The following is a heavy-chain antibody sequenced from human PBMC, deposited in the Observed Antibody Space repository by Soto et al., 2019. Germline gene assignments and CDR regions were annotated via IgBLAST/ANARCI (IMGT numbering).Heavy chain of an antibody. V-gene: IGHV3-66*01. CDR2: IYSGGST. J-gene: IGHJ6*03. Sequence: GGSLRLSCAASGFTVSSNYMSWVRQAPGKGLEWVSVIYSGGSTYYADSVKGRFTISRDNSKNTLYLQMNSLRAEDTAVYYCARNSGYCSGGSCYKGDYYYMDVWGKGTTVTVSS. CDR3: ARNSGYCSGGSCYKGDYYYMDV. D-gene: IGHD2-15*01. CDR1: GFTVSSNY.